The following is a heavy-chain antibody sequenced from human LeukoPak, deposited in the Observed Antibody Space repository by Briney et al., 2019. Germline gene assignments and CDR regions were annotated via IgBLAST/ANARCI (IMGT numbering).Heavy chain of an antibody. CDR2: IYHSGST. Sequence: KSSETLSLTCTVSGGSISSGGHYWSWIRQPPGKGLEWIGYIYHSGSTYYNPSLKSRVTISVDRSKNQFSLKLSSVTAADTAVYYCASIPPGIAAAGSMYYFDYWGQGTLVTVSS. V-gene: IGHV4-30-2*01. J-gene: IGHJ4*02. CDR3: ASIPPGIAAAGSMYYFDY. CDR1: GGSISSGGHY. D-gene: IGHD6-13*01.